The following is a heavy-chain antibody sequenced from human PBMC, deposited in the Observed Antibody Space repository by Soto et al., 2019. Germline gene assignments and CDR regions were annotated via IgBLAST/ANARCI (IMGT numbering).Heavy chain of an antibody. V-gene: IGHV3-23*01. D-gene: IGHD3-3*01. CDR3: AKLLGYDFWSGYYRSVVSENHETPDY. CDR1: GFTFSSYA. Sequence: GGSLRLSCAASGFTFSSYAMSWVRQAPGKGLEWVSAISGSGGSTYYADSVKGRFTISRDNSKNTLYLQMNSLRAEDTAVYYCAKLLGYDFWSGYYRSVVSENHETPDYWGQGTLVTVSS. J-gene: IGHJ4*02. CDR2: ISGSGGST.